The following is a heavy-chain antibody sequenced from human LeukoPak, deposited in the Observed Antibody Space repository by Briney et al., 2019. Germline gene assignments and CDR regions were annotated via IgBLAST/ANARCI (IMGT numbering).Heavy chain of an antibody. CDR1: VYTLTGYY. D-gene: IGHD3-10*01. J-gene: IGHJ5*02. V-gene: IGHV1-2*02. Sequence: ASVKVSCKASVYTLTGYYMHWVRQAPGQGLEWMGWINPNSCGTNYAQKFQGRVTMTRDTSISTAYLELSRLRSDDTAVYYCARGIWFGEHRYNWFDPWGQGTLVTVSS. CDR2: INPNSCGT. CDR3: ARGIWFGEHRYNWFDP.